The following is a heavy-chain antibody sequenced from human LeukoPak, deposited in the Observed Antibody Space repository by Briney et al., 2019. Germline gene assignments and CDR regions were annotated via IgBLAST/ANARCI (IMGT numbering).Heavy chain of an antibody. J-gene: IGHJ4*02. CDR3: MLGSGSYDSSDFDY. CDR1: GFTFNNVW. Sequence: GGSLRLSCAASGFTFNNVWMNWGRQAPGKGLEWVGRIKSKTKGGTTEYAAPVKGRFTILRDDSKNTLYLQMNSLKTEDTAVYYCMLGSGSYDSSDFDYWGQGTLVTVSS. D-gene: IGHD3-22*01. CDR2: IKSKTKGGTT. V-gene: IGHV3-15*07.